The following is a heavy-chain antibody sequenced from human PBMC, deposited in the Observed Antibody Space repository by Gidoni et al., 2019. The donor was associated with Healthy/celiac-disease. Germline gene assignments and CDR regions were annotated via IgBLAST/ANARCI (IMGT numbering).Heavy chain of an antibody. D-gene: IGHD2-2*01. Sequence: QVQLQESAPGLAKPSGTLSLTCTVAGGRVIRYYCRCIRQPDGTGLDWNGRIYTGRSTHYNPSLKSRLTMSVDTSKNQFSLKLSSVPAADTAVYYCARDPTKPTIVVVPAATSSNWFYPCGQGTLVTVSS. J-gene: IGHJ5*02. CDR3: ARDPTKPTIVVVPAATSSNWFYP. CDR1: GGRVIRYY. V-gene: IGHV4-4*07. CDR2: IYTGRST.